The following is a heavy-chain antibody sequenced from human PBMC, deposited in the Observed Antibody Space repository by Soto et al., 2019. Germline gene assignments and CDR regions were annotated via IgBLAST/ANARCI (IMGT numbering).Heavy chain of an antibody. CDR3: ARDLWDHDDYGEYGFKGYFDY. D-gene: IGHD4-17*01. CDR1: GYTFTSYG. V-gene: IGHV1-18*01. Sequence: ASVKVSCKASGYTFTSYGISWVRQAPGQGLEWMGWISAYNGNTNYAQKLQGRVTMTTDTSTSTAYMELRSLRSDDTAVYYCARDLWDHDDYGEYGFKGYFDYWGQGTLVTVSS. CDR2: ISAYNGNT. J-gene: IGHJ4*02.